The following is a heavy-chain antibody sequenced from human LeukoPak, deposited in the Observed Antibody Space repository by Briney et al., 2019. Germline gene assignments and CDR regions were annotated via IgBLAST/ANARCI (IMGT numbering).Heavy chain of an antibody. CDR3: ATDRGWRTSGYYLYYFEY. CDR2: ISASGGST. D-gene: IGHD3-3*01. Sequence: GVSLRLSYAASGFTFRSSAMSWVRQAPGKGLEWVSGISASGGSTSYADSVRGRFTISRDNTMNSLYLQMSSLRAEDTAVYYCATDRGWRTSGYYLYYFEYWGQGTLVTYSS. CDR1: GFTFRSSA. J-gene: IGHJ4*02. V-gene: IGHV3-23*01.